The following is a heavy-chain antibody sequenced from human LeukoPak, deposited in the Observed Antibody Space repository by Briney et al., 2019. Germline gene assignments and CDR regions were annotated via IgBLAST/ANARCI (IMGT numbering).Heavy chain of an antibody. Sequence: PGGSLRLSCAAPGFTFSNYAMGWVRQAPGKGLEWVSSINGRDGRTYYADSVRGRFSISSDNSKNTLLLQMNSLRAEDTAVYYCARGEAFAFDMWGQGTMVTVSS. CDR1: GFTFSNYA. J-gene: IGHJ3*02. CDR2: INGRDGRT. V-gene: IGHV3-23*01. CDR3: ARGEAFAFDM.